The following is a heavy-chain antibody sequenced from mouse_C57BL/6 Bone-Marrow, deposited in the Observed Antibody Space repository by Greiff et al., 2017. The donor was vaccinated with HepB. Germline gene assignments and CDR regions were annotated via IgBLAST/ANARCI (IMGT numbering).Heavy chain of an antibody. CDR3: AKHDRDYGSSYGYFDV. J-gene: IGHJ1*03. Sequence: VQLQQSGPGLVAPSQSLSITCTVSGFSLTSYGVDWVRQPPGKGLEWLGVIWGGGSTNYNSALMSRLSISKDNSKSQVFLKMNSLQTDDTAMYYGAKHDRDYGSSYGYFDVWGTGTTVTVSS. D-gene: IGHD1-1*01. V-gene: IGHV2-9*01. CDR2: IWGGGST. CDR1: GFSLTSYG.